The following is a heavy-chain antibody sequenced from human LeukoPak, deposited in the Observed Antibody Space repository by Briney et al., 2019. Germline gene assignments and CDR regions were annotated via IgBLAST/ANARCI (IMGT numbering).Heavy chain of an antibody. CDR3: ARGGGSYRKRFDY. J-gene: IGHJ4*02. D-gene: IGHD1-26*01. V-gene: IGHV3-30-3*01. CDR1: EFTFSSFA. CDR2: ISYDGSNK. Sequence: GGSLRLSCEASEFTFSSFAMHWVRQAPGKGLEWMAVISYDGSNKYYAESVKGRFTISRDNSKNTLYLQMNSLRAEDTAVYYCARGGGSYRKRFDYWGQGTLVTVSS.